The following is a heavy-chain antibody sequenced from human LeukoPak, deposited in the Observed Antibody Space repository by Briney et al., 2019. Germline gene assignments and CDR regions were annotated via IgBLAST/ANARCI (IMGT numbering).Heavy chain of an antibody. Sequence: ASVKVSCKASGYTFTGYYMHWVRQAPGQGLEWMGWINPNSGGTNYAQKFQGRVTMTRDTSISTDYMELSRLRSDDTAVYYCARDILDCSSTSCYTGDVWGKGTTVTVSS. J-gene: IGHJ6*04. V-gene: IGHV1-2*02. CDR3: ARDILDCSSTSCYTGDV. D-gene: IGHD2-2*02. CDR1: GYTFTGYY. CDR2: INPNSGGT.